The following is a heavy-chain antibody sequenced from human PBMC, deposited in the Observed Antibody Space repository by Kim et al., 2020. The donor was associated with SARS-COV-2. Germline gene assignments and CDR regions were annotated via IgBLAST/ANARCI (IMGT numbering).Heavy chain of an antibody. Sequence: GGSLRLSCAASGFTFSSYSMNWVRQAPGKGLEWVSSISSSSSYIYYADSVKGRFTISRDNAKNSLYLQMNSLRAEDTAVYYCARDLGVGRWLQFDAFDIWGQGTMVTVSS. CDR2: ISSSSSYI. J-gene: IGHJ3*02. V-gene: IGHV3-21*01. CDR1: GFTFSSYS. D-gene: IGHD5-12*01. CDR3: ARDLGVGRWLQFDAFDI.